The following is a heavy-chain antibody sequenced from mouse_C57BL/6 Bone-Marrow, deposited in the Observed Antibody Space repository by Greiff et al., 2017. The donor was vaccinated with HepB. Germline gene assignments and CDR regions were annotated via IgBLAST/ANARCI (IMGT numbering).Heavy chain of an antibody. CDR3: ARVTTVVDYYAMDY. D-gene: IGHD1-1*01. Sequence: VQLQQPGAELVKPGASVKLSCKASGYTFTSYWMHWVKQRPGQGLEWIGMIHPNSGSTKYNEKFKSKATLTVDKPSSTAYMQLSSLTSEDSAVYYCARVTTVVDYYAMDYWGQGTSVTVSS. J-gene: IGHJ4*01. CDR2: IHPNSGST. CDR1: GYTFTSYW. V-gene: IGHV1-64*01.